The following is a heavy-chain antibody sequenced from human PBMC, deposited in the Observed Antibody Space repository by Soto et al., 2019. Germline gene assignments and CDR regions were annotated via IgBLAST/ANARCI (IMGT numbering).Heavy chain of an antibody. CDR3: AREWIGVDTARVGYYYYGMDV. Sequence: ETLSLTCTVSGGSISSYYWSWIRQPAGKGLEWIGRIYTSGSTNYNPSLKSRVTMSVDTSKNQFSLKLSSVTAADTAVYYCAREWIGVDTARVGYYYYGMDVWGQGTTVTVSS. J-gene: IGHJ6*02. V-gene: IGHV4-4*07. CDR2: IYTSGST. CDR1: GGSISSYY. D-gene: IGHD5-18*01.